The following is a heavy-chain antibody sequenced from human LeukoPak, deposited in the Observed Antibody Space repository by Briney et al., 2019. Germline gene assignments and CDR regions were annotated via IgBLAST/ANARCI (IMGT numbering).Heavy chain of an antibody. V-gene: IGHV4-39*01. D-gene: IGHD3-22*01. CDR1: GGSISSTGYC. CDR3: AKAGVRYFDSSGLYAFDF. CDR2: LYSSGST. J-gene: IGHJ3*01. Sequence: SETLSLTCAVSGGSISSTGYCWTWIRQPPGTVLESIGTLYSSGSTYHNTSLKSRITMSVDTSRNQFSLKLSSVDAADTAVYYCAKAGVRYFDSSGLYAFDFWGQGTTVTVSS.